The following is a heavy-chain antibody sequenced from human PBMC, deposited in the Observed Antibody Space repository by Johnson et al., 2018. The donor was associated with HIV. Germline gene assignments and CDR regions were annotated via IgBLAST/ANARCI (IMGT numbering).Heavy chain of an antibody. CDR1: GLTFNDYA. D-gene: IGHD4-17*01. J-gene: IGHJ3*02. CDR3: ATGSPTVTTNAFDI. Sequence: VESGGGLVQPGRSLTLSCAASGLTFNDYAMHWVRQAPGKGLEWVSGISWNSGSIEYGDSVKGRFTISRDNSKNTLYLQMNSLRAEDTAVYYCATGSPTVTTNAFDIWGQGTMVTVSS. V-gene: IGHV3-9*01. CDR2: ISWNSGSI.